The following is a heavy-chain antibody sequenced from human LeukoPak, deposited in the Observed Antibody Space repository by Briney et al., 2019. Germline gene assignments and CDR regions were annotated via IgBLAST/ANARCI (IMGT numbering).Heavy chain of an antibody. V-gene: IGHV4-34*01. CDR1: GGSFSGYY. CDR2: INHSGST. CDR3: ARDKDYYYGMDV. Sequence: SETLSLTCAVYGGSFSGYYWSWIRQPPGKGLEWIGEINHSGSTNYNPSLKSRVTISVDTSKNQFSLKLSSVTAADTAVYYCARDKDYYYGMDVWGKGTTVTVSS. J-gene: IGHJ6*04.